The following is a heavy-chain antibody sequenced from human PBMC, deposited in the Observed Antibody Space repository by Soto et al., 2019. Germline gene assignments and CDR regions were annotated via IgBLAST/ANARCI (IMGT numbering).Heavy chain of an antibody. J-gene: IGHJ3*01. CDR3: ARANAIDV. Sequence: PGGSLRLSCEASGFTFSSKWMTWVRQVSGKGLEWVANINQDATQKYYVDSVKGRFTISRDNAKNSVYLQMNSLRAEDTAVYYCARANAIDVWGQGIMVTVSS. V-gene: IGHV3-7*01. CDR2: INQDATQK. CDR1: GFTFSSKW.